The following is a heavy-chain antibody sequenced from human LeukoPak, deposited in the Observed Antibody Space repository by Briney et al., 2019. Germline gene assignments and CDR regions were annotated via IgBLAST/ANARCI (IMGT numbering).Heavy chain of an antibody. CDR2: IHYSGST. J-gene: IGHJ4*02. CDR3: ARGVDTEALDY. V-gene: IGHV4-59*01. CDR1: GGSISSYY. Sequence: KPSETLSLTCTVSGGSISSYYWSWIRQPPGKGREWIGYIHYSGSTKYNPSLKSRVTISVDTSKNQFSLKLRSVTAADTAVYYCARGVDTEALDYWGQGTLVTVPS. D-gene: IGHD5-18*01.